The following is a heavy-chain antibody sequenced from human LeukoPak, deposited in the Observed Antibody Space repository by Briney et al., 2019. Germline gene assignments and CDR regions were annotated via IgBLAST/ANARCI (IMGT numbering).Heavy chain of an antibody. CDR2: ISGSGGST. D-gene: IGHD4-17*01. V-gene: IGHV3-23*01. CDR3: AKHDYGDHHYYYYYMDV. CDR1: GFTFSSYA. J-gene: IGHJ6*03. Sequence: TGGSLRLSCAASGFTFSSYAMSWVRQAPGKGLEWVSAISGSGGSTYYADSVKGRFTISRDNSKNTLYLQMNSLRAEDTAVYYCAKHDYGDHHYYYYYMDVWGKGTTVTVSS.